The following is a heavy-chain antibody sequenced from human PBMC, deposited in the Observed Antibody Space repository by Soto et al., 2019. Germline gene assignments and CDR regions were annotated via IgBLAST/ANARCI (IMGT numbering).Heavy chain of an antibody. Sequence: SETLSLTCAVYGGSFSGYYWSWIRQPPGKGLEWIGEINHSGSTNYIPSLKSRVTISVDTSKNQFSLKLSSVTAADTAVYYCARGSPPRITIFGVVIHGNWFDPWGQGTLVTAPQ. J-gene: IGHJ5*02. D-gene: IGHD3-3*01. CDR2: INHSGST. CDR1: GGSFSGYY. V-gene: IGHV4-34*01. CDR3: ARGSPPRITIFGVVIHGNWFDP.